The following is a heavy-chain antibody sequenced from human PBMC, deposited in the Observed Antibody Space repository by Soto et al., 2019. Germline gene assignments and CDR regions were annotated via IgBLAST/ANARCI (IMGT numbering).Heavy chain of an antibody. Sequence: QVQLQESGPGLVKPSETLSLTCTVSGGSISSYYWSWIRQPAGKGLDWIGRIYTSGSTNYNPSLKSRVTMSVDTSKNQFSLKLSSVTAADTAVYYCARDRRGTAMVSRWFDPWGQGTLVTVSS. CDR2: IYTSGST. CDR3: ARDRRGTAMVSRWFDP. V-gene: IGHV4-4*07. D-gene: IGHD5-18*01. J-gene: IGHJ5*02. CDR1: GGSISSYY.